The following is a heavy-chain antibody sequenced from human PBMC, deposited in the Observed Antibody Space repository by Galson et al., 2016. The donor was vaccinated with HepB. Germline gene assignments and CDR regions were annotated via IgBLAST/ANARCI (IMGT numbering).Heavy chain of an antibody. V-gene: IGHV3-30*03. CDR3: VRDSWGKYYDTNGRLY. Sequence: SLRLSCAASGFTFSGNWMSWVRQAPGKGLEWVAVVSFDGFNKYYTDSVKGRFTISRDNSNNTLHLQLDSLRTEDTAVYYCVRDSWGKYYDTNGRLYWGRGTLVTVSS. D-gene: IGHD2-8*01. CDR1: GFTFSGNW. J-gene: IGHJ4*02. CDR2: VSFDGFNK.